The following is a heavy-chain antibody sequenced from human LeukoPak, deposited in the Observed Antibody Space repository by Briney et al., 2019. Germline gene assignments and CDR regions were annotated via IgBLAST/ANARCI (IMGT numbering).Heavy chain of an antibody. CDR1: GFTFTGYW. Sequence: GGSLRLSCAASGFTFTGYWMSWVRQAPGKGLEWVANIDQDGSEKYYVDSVKGRFTISRDNTKNSLYLQMNSLRVEDTAVFYCAGDQYDTWSRRGNFDSWGQGTLVIVSS. CDR3: AGDQYDTWSRRGNFDS. J-gene: IGHJ4*02. V-gene: IGHV3-7*03. CDR2: IDQDGSEK. D-gene: IGHD3-3*01.